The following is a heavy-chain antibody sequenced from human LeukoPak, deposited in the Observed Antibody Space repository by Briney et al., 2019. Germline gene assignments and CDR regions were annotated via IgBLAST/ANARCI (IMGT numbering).Heavy chain of an antibody. V-gene: IGHV4-59*01. D-gene: IGHD3-22*01. CDR3: ARLVTRGYYDSSGRRIDAFDI. CDR1: GGSISSYY. CDR2: IYYSGST. J-gene: IGHJ3*02. Sequence: SETLSLTCTVSGGSISSYYWSWIRQPPGKGLEWIGYIYYSGSTNYNPSLKSRVTISVDTSKNQFSLKLSSVTATDTAVYYCARLVTRGYYDSSGRRIDAFDIWGQGTMVTVSS.